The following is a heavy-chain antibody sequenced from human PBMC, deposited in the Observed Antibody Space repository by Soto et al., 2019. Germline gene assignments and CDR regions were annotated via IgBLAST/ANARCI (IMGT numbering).Heavy chain of an antibody. Sequence: QVRLVQSGAEVKKPGSSVKVSCQASGGTFRNFANNWVRQAPGQGLEWMGVIILPFGVPQYAQKFQGRVTIAAGESITTVYMDLSGLSTEVAAVYYCARGPDYEGYFDYWGQGTLVTVSS. D-gene: IGHD4-17*01. V-gene: IGHV1-69*12. CDR3: ARGPDYEGYFDY. J-gene: IGHJ4*02. CDR1: GGTFRNFA. CDR2: IILPFGVP.